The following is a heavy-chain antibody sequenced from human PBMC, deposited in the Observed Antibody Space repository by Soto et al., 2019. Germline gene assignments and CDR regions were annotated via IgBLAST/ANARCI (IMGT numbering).Heavy chain of an antibody. Sequence: ASVKVSCKASGYTFTSYDINWVRQATGQGLEWMGWMNPNSGNTGYAQKFQGRVTMTRNTSISTAYMELSSLRSGDTAVYYCARIYGDSTNWFDPWGQGTLVTVSS. J-gene: IGHJ5*02. D-gene: IGHD4-17*01. CDR2: MNPNSGNT. V-gene: IGHV1-8*01. CDR1: GYTFTSYD. CDR3: ARIYGDSTNWFDP.